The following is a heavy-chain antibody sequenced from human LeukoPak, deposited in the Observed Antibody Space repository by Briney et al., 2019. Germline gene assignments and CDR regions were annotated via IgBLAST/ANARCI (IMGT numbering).Heavy chain of an antibody. Sequence: GGSLRLSCVASGLTFSSYAMNWVRQAPGKGLEWVSSISRTSSYIYYADSVKGRFTISRDNAKNSLYLQMNSLRVEDTGVYFCARDPGTGDAYNCDYWGQGTLVTVSS. V-gene: IGHV3-21*01. CDR3: ARDPGTGDAYNCDY. D-gene: IGHD5-24*01. CDR2: ISRTSSYI. J-gene: IGHJ4*02. CDR1: GLTFSSYA.